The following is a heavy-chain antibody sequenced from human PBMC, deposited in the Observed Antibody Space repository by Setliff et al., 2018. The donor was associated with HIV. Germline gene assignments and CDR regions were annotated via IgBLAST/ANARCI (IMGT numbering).Heavy chain of an antibody. D-gene: IGHD3-3*01. CDR1: GTSFSDHY. V-gene: IGHV4-34*09. Sequence: SETLSLTCSVYGTSFSDHYWSWVRQTPGKGLEWIGEMNQSGTTNYNPPLKSRVTISVDMSRNQFSLKLSSVTAADTAVYYCARDRSDYYNLPGYFDHWGQGTPVTVSS. CDR2: MNQSGTT. CDR3: ARDRSDYYNLPGYFDH. J-gene: IGHJ4*02.